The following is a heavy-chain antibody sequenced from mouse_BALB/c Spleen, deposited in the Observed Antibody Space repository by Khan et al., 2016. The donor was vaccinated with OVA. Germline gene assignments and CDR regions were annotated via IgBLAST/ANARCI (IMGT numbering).Heavy chain of an antibody. CDR1: GYSITSDYA. Sequence: EVQLQESGPGLVKPSQSLSLTCTVTGYSITSDYAWNLIRQFPGNRLEWMGYINYSGGTSYLPSLKSRISITRDTSKNQFFLQLNSVTPEDSATYYCARWFAYWGQGTLVTVS. J-gene: IGHJ3*01. CDR2: INYSGGT. V-gene: IGHV3-2*02. CDR3: ARWFAY.